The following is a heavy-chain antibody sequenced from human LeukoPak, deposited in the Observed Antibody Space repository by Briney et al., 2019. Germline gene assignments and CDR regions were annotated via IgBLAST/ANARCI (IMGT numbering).Heavy chain of an antibody. D-gene: IGHD3-10*01. J-gene: IGHJ5*02. V-gene: IGHV4-38-2*01. Sequence: SETLSLTCAVSGYSISSGYYWGWIRQPPGKGLEWIGSIYHSGSTYYNPSLKSRVTISVDTSKNQFSLKLSSVTAADTAVYYCASRVHYYGSGSYYSWFDPWGQGTLVTVSS. CDR3: ASRVHYYGSGSYYSWFDP. CDR1: GYSISSGYY. CDR2: IYHSGST.